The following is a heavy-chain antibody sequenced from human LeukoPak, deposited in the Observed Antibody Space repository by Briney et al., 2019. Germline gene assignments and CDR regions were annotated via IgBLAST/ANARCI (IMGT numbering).Heavy chain of an antibody. D-gene: IGHD3-10*01. V-gene: IGHV4-39*01. CDR1: GGPIITSRYY. CDR2: INYSGST. J-gene: IGHJ4*02. CDR3: ARLSPYLGSGSSAFPDDF. Sequence: PSETLSLTCTVSGGPIITSRYYWGWIRQPPGKGLEWIGSINYSGSTYYNPSLKSRDTISVDTSKNQFSLKLSSVTAADTAVYYCARLSPYLGSGSSAFPDDFWGQGTLVTVSS.